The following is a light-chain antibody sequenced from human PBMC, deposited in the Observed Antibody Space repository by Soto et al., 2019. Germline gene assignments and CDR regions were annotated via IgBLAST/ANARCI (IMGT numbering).Light chain of an antibody. CDR2: AAS. CDR1: QGISNY. V-gene: IGKV1-27*01. J-gene: IGKJ3*01. CDR3: QTYNSPPFT. Sequence: DIQMTQSPSSLSASVGDRVAITCRASQGISNYLAWYQQKPGKVPKLLIYAASTLQSGVPSRFSGSGSGTDFTLTISSLQTEDAETYYSQTYNSPPFTFGPGTKVDIK.